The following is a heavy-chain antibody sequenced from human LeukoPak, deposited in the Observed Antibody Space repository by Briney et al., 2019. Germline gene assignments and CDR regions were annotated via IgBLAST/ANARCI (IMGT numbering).Heavy chain of an antibody. V-gene: IGHV3-11*06. CDR1: GFTFSDYF. Sequence: PGGSLRLSCAASGFTFSDYFMSWVRQAPGKGLEWLSYINGRGTYIDYAESLKGRITISRDNAQNSLYLQMNSLRVEDTAVYYCARSGREATEIDFWGQGTLVTVSS. CDR3: ARSGREATEIDF. CDR2: INGRGTYI. J-gene: IGHJ4*02. D-gene: IGHD1-1*01.